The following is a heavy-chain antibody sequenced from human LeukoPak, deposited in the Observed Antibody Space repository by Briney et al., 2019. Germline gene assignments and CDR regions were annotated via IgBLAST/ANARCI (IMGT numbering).Heavy chain of an antibody. CDR2: ITSGGSTI. CDR3: ALLYGSQTKIHC. V-gene: IGHV3-48*02. J-gene: IGHJ4*02. CDR1: GFTFSSYN. Sequence: GGSLRLSCAASGFTFSSYNMNWVRQATGKGLEWVSYITSGGSTIYYADSVKGRFTISRDNAKNSLYLQMNSLRDEDTAVYYCALLYGSQTKIHCWGQGALVTVSS. D-gene: IGHD6-13*01.